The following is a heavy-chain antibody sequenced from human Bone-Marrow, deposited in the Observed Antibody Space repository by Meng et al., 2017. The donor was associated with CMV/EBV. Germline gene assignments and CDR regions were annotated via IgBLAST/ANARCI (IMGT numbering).Heavy chain of an antibody. D-gene: IGHD3-3*01. Sequence: FTFDDDAMHWVRQAPGKGMEWVSLISWDGGSTYYADSVKGRFTISRDNSKNSLYLQMNSLRAEDTALYYCAKDKVSYDFWSGYYSFDYWGQGTLVTVSS. V-gene: IGHV3-43D*03. J-gene: IGHJ4*02. CDR1: FTFDDDA. CDR2: ISWDGGST. CDR3: AKDKVSYDFWSGYYSFDY.